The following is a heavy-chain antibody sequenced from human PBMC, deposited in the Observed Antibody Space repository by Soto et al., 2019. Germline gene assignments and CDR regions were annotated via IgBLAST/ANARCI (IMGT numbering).Heavy chain of an antibody. D-gene: IGHD3-22*01. J-gene: IGHJ6*02. Sequence: QVQLQESGPGLVKPSGTPSLTCAVSGGSISSSNWWSWVRQPPGKGLEWIGEIYHSGSTNYNPSLKSRVTISVDKSKNQFSLKLSSVTAADTAVYYCARDSVYDSSGYYSWGYYYYGMDVWGQGTTVTVSS. V-gene: IGHV4-4*02. CDR3: ARDSVYDSSGYYSWGYYYYGMDV. CDR1: GGSISSSNW. CDR2: IYHSGST.